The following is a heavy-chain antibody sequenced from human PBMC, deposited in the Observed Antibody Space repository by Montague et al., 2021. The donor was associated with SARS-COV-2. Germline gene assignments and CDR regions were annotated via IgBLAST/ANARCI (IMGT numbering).Heavy chain of an antibody. CDR2: IHYSGII. CDR1: GDSISSGYFY. D-gene: IGHD2-2*01. V-gene: IGHV4-39*01. J-gene: IGHJ4*02. Sequence: SETLSLTYTVSGDSISSGYFYWGWIRQPPGKGLEWVGTIHYSGIIYYNPSLKSRVTISVDTSRNQFSLKLSSVTAADTAIYYCARHLAISGPAAVSDYWGQGTLVTVSS. CDR3: ARHLAISGPAAVSDY.